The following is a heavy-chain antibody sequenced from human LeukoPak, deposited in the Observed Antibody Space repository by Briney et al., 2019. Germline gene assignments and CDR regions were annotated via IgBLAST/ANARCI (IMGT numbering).Heavy chain of an antibody. J-gene: IGHJ3*02. CDR1: GFLFSDYY. V-gene: IGHV3-11*04. CDR3: AGAIYTGGDAFDI. Sequence: GGSLRLSCAASGFLFSDYYMTWIRQAPGKGLEWISYITTNGASTYYATSVKGRFTISRDNAQNSLFLQMNSLRAEDTAVYYCAGAIYTGGDAFDIWGQGTMVTVSS. CDR2: ITTNGAST. D-gene: IGHD3-16*01.